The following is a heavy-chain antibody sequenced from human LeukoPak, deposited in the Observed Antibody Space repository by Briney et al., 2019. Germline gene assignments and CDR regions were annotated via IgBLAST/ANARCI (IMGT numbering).Heavy chain of an antibody. CDR1: GYTFTSYG. CDR2: ISAYNGNT. Sequence: ASVKVSCKASGYTFTSYGISGVRQAPGQGLEWMGWISAYNGNTNYAQKLQGRVTMTTDTSTSTAYMELRSLRSDDTAVYYCARGGLLWFGELSLFRNWFDPWGQGTLVTVSS. D-gene: IGHD3-10*01. V-gene: IGHV1-18*01. CDR3: ARGGLLWFGELSLFRNWFDP. J-gene: IGHJ5*02.